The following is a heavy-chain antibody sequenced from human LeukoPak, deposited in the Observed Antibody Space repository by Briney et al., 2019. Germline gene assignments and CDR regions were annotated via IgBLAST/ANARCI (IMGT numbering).Heavy chain of an antibody. V-gene: IGHV3-7*01. CDR3: ARVRIAARRSSAFDI. Sequence: GGSLRLSCAASGFTFSDYWMSWVRQAPGKGLEWVANIKYDETEKYYMDLVKGRFTISRDNAKNTLYLQMNSLRAEDTAVYYCARVRIAARRSSAFDIWGQGTMVTVSS. D-gene: IGHD6-6*01. J-gene: IGHJ3*02. CDR2: IKYDETEK. CDR1: GFTFSDYW.